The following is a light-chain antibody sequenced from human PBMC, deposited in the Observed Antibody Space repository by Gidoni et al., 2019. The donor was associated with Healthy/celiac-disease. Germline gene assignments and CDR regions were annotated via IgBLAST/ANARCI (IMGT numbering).Light chain of an antibody. CDR1: QSISSG. J-gene: IGKJ1*01. CDR2: KAS. V-gene: IGKV1-5*03. Sequence: DIQMTQSPSTLSASVGDRVTITCRASQSISSGLAWYQQKPGKAPKLLIYKASSLESGVPSRFSGSGSGTEFTLTISSLQPDDFATYYCQQYNSYSWTFXXXTKVEIK. CDR3: QQYNSYSWT.